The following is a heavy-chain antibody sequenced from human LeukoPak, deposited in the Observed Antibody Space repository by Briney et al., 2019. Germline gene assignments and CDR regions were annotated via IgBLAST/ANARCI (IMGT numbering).Heavy chain of an antibody. D-gene: IGHD2-2*01. Sequence: PGGSLRLSCAASGFTFSSYGMHWVRQAPGKGLEWVAFIRYDGSNKYYADSVKGRLTISRDNSKNTLYLRMNSLRSEDTAVYYCAKEGRIIVVVPPAMGPSFDYWGQGTLVTVSS. J-gene: IGHJ4*02. CDR1: GFTFSSYG. CDR3: AKEGRIIVVVPPAMGPSFDY. V-gene: IGHV3-30*02. CDR2: IRYDGSNK.